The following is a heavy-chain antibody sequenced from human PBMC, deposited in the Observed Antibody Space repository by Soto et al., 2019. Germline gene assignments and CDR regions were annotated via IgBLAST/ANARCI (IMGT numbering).Heavy chain of an antibody. CDR1: GGSFSGYY. J-gene: IGHJ6*02. D-gene: IGHD3-10*01. CDR3: ARGGRYYGSGSYSRYYGMDV. CDR2: INHSGST. V-gene: IGHV4-34*01. Sequence: PSETLSLTCAVYGGSFSGYYWSWIRQHPGKGLEWIGEINHSGSTNYNPSLKSRVTISVDTSKNQFSLKLSSVTAADTAVYYCARGGRYYGSGSYSRYYGMDVWGQGTTVTVSS.